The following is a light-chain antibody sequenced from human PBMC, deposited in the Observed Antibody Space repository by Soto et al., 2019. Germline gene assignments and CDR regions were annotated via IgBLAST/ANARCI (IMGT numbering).Light chain of an antibody. Sequence: EIVMTQSPATLSVSPGERATLSCRASQSVSSNFAWYQQKPGQDPRLLIYGASTRATGIPARFSGSGSGTEFTLTISSLQSEDFAVYYCQQYNNWPPTFGHGTKGEIK. J-gene: IGKJ1*01. CDR2: GAS. CDR3: QQYNNWPPT. V-gene: IGKV3-15*01. CDR1: QSVSSN.